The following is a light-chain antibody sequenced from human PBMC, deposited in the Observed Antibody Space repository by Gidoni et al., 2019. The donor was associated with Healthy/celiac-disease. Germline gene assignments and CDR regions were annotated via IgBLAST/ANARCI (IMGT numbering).Light chain of an antibody. J-gene: IGKJ1*01. CDR3: QQYYSTPLA. V-gene: IGKV4-1*01. Sequence: DILMTQSPDSLAVSLGERATINCKSSQSVLYSSNNKNYLAWYQQKPGQPPKLLIYGASTWESGVPDRFSGSGSGTDFTLTISSLQAEDVAVYYCQQYYSTPLAFGQGTKVEIK. CDR1: QSVLYSSNNKNY. CDR2: GAS.